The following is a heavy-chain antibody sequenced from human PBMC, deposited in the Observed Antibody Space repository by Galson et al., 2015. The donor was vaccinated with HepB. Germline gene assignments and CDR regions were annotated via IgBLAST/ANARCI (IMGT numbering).Heavy chain of an antibody. J-gene: IGHJ4*02. Sequence: SLRLSCAASGFTFDDYAMHWVRQAPEKGLEWVSGISWNSGSIGYADSVKGRFTISRDNAKNSLYLQMNSLRAEDTALYYCAKDMGYGSSWYDYWGQGTLVTVSS. CDR1: GFTFDDYA. D-gene: IGHD6-13*01. CDR3: AKDMGYGSSWYDY. V-gene: IGHV3-9*01. CDR2: ISWNSGSI.